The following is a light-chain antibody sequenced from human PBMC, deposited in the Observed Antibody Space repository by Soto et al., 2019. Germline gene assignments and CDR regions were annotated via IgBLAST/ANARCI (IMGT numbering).Light chain of an antibody. CDR1: SRDVGDYDD. Sequence: QSALTQPASVSGSPGQSITISCTGTSRDVGDYDDVAWYQQHPGKAPKRMIYEVRNRPSGVSKHFSSSKSGNTASLAISGLQAEDGDNNYCSSYTNSNTWVFGGGTTVTVL. J-gene: IGLJ3*02. CDR3: SSYTNSNTWV. V-gene: IGLV2-14*01. CDR2: EVR.